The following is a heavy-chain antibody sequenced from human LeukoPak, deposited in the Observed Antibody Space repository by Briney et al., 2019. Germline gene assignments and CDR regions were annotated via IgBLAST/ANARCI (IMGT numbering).Heavy chain of an antibody. CDR2: INPIGGST. J-gene: IGHJ5*02. Sequence: ASVKVSCKASGYTFTSYYMHWVRQAPGQGLEWMGIINPIGGSTSYAQKFQVRVTMTGDTSTSTVYMDLSSLRSEDTAVYYCARGGSGYSYYDHWGQGTLVTVSS. V-gene: IGHV1-46*01. CDR3: ARGGSGYSYYDH. D-gene: IGHD3-22*01. CDR1: GYTFTSYY.